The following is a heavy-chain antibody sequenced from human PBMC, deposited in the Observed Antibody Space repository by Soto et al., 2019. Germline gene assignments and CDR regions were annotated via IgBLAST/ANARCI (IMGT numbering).Heavy chain of an antibody. J-gene: IGHJ4*02. Sequence: QVQLVQSGAEVKKPGSSVKLSCKASGDNFGSYSLSWMRQAPGQGLEWMGRITPILGEANSAQKFQDRVTLTADRFTNIASTEMNSLRSENTAVYYCAREFIEVAVFESWGQGTLVTVSS. CDR1: GDNFGSYS. V-gene: IGHV1-69*08. CDR3: AREFIEVAVFES. CDR2: ITPILGEA. D-gene: IGHD6-19*01.